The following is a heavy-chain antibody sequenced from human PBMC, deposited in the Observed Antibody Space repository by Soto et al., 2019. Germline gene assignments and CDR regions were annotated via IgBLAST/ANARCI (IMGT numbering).Heavy chain of an antibody. D-gene: IGHD6-19*01. V-gene: IGHV1-18*01. Sequence: GASVKVSCKASGYTFTSYDISWVRQAPGQGLEWMGWISAYNGNTNYAQKLQGRVTMTTDTSTSTAYMELRSLRSDDTAVYYCARDARQWLDNWFDPWGQGTLVTVSS. J-gene: IGHJ5*02. CDR1: GYTFTSYD. CDR3: ARDARQWLDNWFDP. CDR2: ISAYNGNT.